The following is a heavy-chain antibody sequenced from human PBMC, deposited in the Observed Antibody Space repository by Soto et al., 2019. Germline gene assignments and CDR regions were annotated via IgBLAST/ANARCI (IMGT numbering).Heavy chain of an antibody. V-gene: IGHV3-23*01. CDR1: GFTFSSYA. D-gene: IGHD3-10*01. CDR3: AKGFSRGLVESDYYYYYGMDV. Sequence: GGSLRLSCAASGFTFSSYAMSWVRQAPGKGLEWVSAISGSGGSTYYADSVKGRFTISRDNSKNTLYLQMNSLRAEDTAVYYCAKGFSRGLVESDYYYYYGMDVWGQGTTVTVSS. CDR2: ISGSGGST. J-gene: IGHJ6*02.